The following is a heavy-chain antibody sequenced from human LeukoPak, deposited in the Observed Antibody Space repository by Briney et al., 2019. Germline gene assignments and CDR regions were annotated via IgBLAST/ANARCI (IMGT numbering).Heavy chain of an antibody. J-gene: IGHJ4*02. CDR2: IYYSGAT. CDR3: ARLVEYGSSSFDY. CDR1: GVSISSYY. D-gene: IGHD6-6*01. V-gene: IGHV4-59*04. Sequence: SETLSLTCTVSGVSISSYYWSWIRQPPGKGLEWIGHIYYSGATYYNPSLKSRVTISVDTSKNQFSLKLSSVTAADTAVYYCARLVEYGSSSFDYWGQGALVTVSS.